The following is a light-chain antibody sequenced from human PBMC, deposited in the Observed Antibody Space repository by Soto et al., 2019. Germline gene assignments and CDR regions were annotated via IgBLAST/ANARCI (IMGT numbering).Light chain of an antibody. CDR3: QQYNNYST. CDR2: DAS. V-gene: IGKV1-5*01. Sequence: DIQMTQSPSTLSASVGDRVTITFRCSQSISSWLAWYQQKLGRAPRLLIHDASSLESGVPARLSGSGSGTEFTLTISSLQPDDFATYYCQQYNNYSTFGQGTRLEIK. CDR1: QSISSW. J-gene: IGKJ5*01.